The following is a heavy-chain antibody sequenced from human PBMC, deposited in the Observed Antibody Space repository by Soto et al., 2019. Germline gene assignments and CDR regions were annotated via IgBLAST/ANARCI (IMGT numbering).Heavy chain of an antibody. J-gene: IGHJ6*02. V-gene: IGHV3-33*01. D-gene: IGHD3-3*01. Sequence: PGGSLRLSCAASGFTFSSYGMHWVRQAPGKGLEWVAVIWYDGSNKYYADSVKGRFTISRDNSKNTLYLQMNSLRAEDTAVYYCVRGGVVIIETYYYYYGMDVWGQGTTVTVSS. CDR2: IWYDGSNK. CDR3: VRGGVVIIETYYYYYGMDV. CDR1: GFTFSSYG.